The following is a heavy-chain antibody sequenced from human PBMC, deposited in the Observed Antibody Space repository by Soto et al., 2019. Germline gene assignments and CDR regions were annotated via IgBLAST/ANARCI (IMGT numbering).Heavy chain of an antibody. J-gene: IGHJ6*03. CDR2: IWYDGSNK. D-gene: IGHD2-2*01. CDR3: ARCSSTSCSPTNKNYYYYYYMDV. CDR1: GFTFSSYG. Sequence: QVQLVESGGGVVQPGRSLRLSCAASGFTFSSYGMHWVRQAPGKGLEWVAVIWYDGSNKYYADSVKGRFTISRDNSKNTLYLQMNSLRAEDTAVYYCARCSSTSCSPTNKNYYYYYYMDVWGKGTTVTVSS. V-gene: IGHV3-33*01.